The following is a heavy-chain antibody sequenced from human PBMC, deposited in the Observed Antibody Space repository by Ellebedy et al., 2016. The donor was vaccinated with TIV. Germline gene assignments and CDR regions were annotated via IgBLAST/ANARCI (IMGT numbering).Heavy chain of an antibody. D-gene: IGHD6-13*01. V-gene: IGHV1-24*01. CDR1: GYTLTELS. CDR3: ARGGWQQLVLGDLSGY. CDR2: FDPEDGET. J-gene: IGHJ4*02. Sequence: AASVKVSCKVSGYTLTELSMHWVRQAPGKGLEWMGGFDPEDGETIYAQKFQGRVTMTEDTSTDTAYMELSSLRSEDTAVYYCARGGWQQLVLGDLSGYWGQGTLVTVSS.